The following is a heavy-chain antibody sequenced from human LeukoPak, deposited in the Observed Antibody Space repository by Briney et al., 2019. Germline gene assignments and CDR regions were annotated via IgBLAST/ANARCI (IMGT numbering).Heavy chain of an antibody. D-gene: IGHD3-10*02. J-gene: IGHJ6*04. V-gene: IGHV3-48*03. Sequence: PGGSLRLSCAASGFPFCSYEVNWVRQAPGKGLEGGSYIRSSGITIYYKYSVKGRFTISRDNAKNSLYLKMNSLRAEDTAVYYCAELGITMIGGVWGKGTTVTISS. CDR1: GFPFCSYE. CDR3: AELGITMIGGV. CDR2: IRSSGITI.